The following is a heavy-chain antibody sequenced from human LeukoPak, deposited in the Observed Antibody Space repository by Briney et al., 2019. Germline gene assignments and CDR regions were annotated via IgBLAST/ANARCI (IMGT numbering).Heavy chain of an antibody. V-gene: IGHV1-69*01. Sequence: ASVTVSCKASGGTFSSYAISWVRQAPGQGLEWMGGIIPIFGTANYEQKFQGRVTITADESTSTAYMELSSLRSEDTAVYYCASFNLTGDSSGYYTEYFQHWGQGTLVTVSS. J-gene: IGHJ1*01. CDR2: IIPIFGTA. CDR3: ASFNLTGDSSGYYTEYFQH. D-gene: IGHD3-22*01. CDR1: GGTFSSYA.